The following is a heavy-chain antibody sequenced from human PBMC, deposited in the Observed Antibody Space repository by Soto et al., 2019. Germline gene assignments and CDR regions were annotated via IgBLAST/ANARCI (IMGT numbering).Heavy chain of an antibody. CDR2: IYSGGSP. CDR1: GFTVSSNY. J-gene: IGHJ4*02. CDR3: ARAPHYYDSSGYYFYHFDY. Sequence: PGGSLRLSCVVSGFTVSSNYMNWVRQAPGKGLEWVSVIYSGGSPYYADSVKGRFTISRDNAKNSLYLQMNSLRDEDTAVYYCARAPHYYDSSGYYFYHFDYWGQGTLVTVSS. D-gene: IGHD3-22*01. V-gene: IGHV3-53*01.